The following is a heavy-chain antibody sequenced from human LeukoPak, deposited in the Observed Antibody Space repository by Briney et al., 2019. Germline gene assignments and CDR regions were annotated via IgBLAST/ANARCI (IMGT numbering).Heavy chain of an antibody. J-gene: IGHJ4*02. CDR3: AREGSGWSPLDY. Sequence: SETLSLTCTVSGGSISCYYWSWIRQPPGKGLEWIGYIYYSGSINYNPSLKSRVTISVDTSKNQFSLKLSSVTAADTAVYHCAREGSGWSPLDYWGQGTLVTVSS. CDR1: GGSISCYY. D-gene: IGHD6-19*01. V-gene: IGHV4-59*01. CDR2: IYYSGSI.